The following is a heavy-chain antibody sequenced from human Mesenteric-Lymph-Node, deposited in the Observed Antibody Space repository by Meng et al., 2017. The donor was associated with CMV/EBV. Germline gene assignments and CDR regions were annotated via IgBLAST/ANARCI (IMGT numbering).Heavy chain of an antibody. CDR2: IYPADSNT. Sequence: GESLKISCQASGYTFTTSWIGWVRQMPGKGLEWMGMIYPADSNTRYSPSFQGQVTISADNSISTTYLQWSSLEASDTAMYYCARDDVQRLWSGELFNYYYGLDVWGQGTTVTVSS. CDR1: GYTFTTSW. V-gene: IGHV5-51*01. CDR3: ARDDVQRLWSGELFNYYYGLDV. D-gene: IGHD3-10*01. J-gene: IGHJ6*02.